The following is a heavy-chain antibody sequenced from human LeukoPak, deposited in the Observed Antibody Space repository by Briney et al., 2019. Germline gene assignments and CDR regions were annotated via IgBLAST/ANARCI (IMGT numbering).Heavy chain of an antibody. CDR1: GFTFSSYS. V-gene: IGHV3-48*01. D-gene: IGHD4-17*01. CDR3: ASGPYHDYGDYRIYYYYMDV. CDR2: ISSSSSTI. J-gene: IGHJ6*03. Sequence: GGSLRLSCAASGFTFSSYSMNWVRQAPGKGLEWVSYISSSSSTIYYADSVKGRFTISRDNSKNTLYLQMNSLRAEDTAVYYCASGPYHDYGDYRIYYYYMDVWGKGTTVTVSS.